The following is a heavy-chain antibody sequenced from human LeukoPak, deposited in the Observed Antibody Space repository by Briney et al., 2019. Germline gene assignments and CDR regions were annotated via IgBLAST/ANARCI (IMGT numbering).Heavy chain of an antibody. V-gene: IGHV4-39*07. Sequence: SQTLSLTCTVSGGSISGSSYDWSWIRQPPGKGLEWIGEINHSGSTNYNPSLKSRVTISVDTSKNQFSLKLSSVTAADTAVYYCARGTMFYDFWSGYYPPVSNWFDPWGQGTLVTVSS. CDR2: INHSGST. D-gene: IGHD3-3*01. CDR3: ARGTMFYDFWSGYYPPVSNWFDP. CDR1: GGSISGSSYD. J-gene: IGHJ5*02.